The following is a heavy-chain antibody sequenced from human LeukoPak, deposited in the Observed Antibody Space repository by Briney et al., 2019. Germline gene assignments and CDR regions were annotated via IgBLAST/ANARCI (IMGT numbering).Heavy chain of an antibody. CDR3: ARASYYYGSGSPPGY. J-gene: IGHJ4*02. D-gene: IGHD3-10*01. Sequence: SGRSLRLSCAASGFTFSSYGMHWVRQAPGKGLEWVAVIWCDGSNKYYADSVKGRFTISRDNSKNTLYLQMNSLRAEDTAVYYCARASYYYGSGSPPGYWGQGTLVTVSS. CDR1: GFTFSSYG. V-gene: IGHV3-33*01. CDR2: IWCDGSNK.